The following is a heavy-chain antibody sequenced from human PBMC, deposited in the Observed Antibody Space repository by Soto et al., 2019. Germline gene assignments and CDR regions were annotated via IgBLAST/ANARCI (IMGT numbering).Heavy chain of an antibody. CDR1: GGSISSGGYY. D-gene: IGHD3-22*01. CDR3: ARIGSPITTVDY. Sequence: SETLSPTCPVSGGSISSGGYYWGCIRQHPGKGLEWIGYIYYSGSTYYNPSLKSRVTISVDTSKNQFSLKLSSVTAADTAVYYCARIGSPITTVDYWGQGTLVTVSS. CDR2: IYYSGST. J-gene: IGHJ4*02. V-gene: IGHV4-31*03.